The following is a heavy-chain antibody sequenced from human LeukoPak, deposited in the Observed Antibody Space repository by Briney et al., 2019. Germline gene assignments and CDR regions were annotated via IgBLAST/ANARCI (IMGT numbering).Heavy chain of an antibody. J-gene: IGHJ3*02. CDR1: GGSISSSSYY. D-gene: IGHD5-12*01. V-gene: IGHV4-39*07. Sequence: SETLSLTCTVSGGSISSSSYYWGWIRQPPGKGLEWIGSIYYSGSTYYNPPLESRVTISVDTSKNQFSLKLSSVTAADTAVYYCARRPGMATRGDAFDIWGQGTMVTVSS. CDR3: ARRPGMATRGDAFDI. CDR2: IYYSGST.